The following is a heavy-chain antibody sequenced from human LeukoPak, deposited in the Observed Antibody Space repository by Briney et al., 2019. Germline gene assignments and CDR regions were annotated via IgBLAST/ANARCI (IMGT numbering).Heavy chain of an antibody. CDR1: GGSISSYY. D-gene: IGHD1-1*01. CDR3: AREGTSGTHLNWFDP. Sequence: SETLSLTCTVSGGSISSYYWSWIRQPSGKGLEWIGHIYGSGSTNYNPSLKSRVTLSVDTSKNQFSLKLSSVTAADTAVYYCAREGTSGTHLNWFDPWGQGTLVTVSS. CDR2: IYGSGST. J-gene: IGHJ5*02. V-gene: IGHV4-59*01.